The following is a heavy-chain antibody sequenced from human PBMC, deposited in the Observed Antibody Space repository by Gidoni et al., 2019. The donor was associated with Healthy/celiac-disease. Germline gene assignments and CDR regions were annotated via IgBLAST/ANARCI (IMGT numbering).Heavy chain of an antibody. CDR3: ARDLFVVVPAALRYYYYGMDV. V-gene: IGHV1-69*01. J-gene: IGHJ6*02. CDR2: IIPIFGTA. Sequence: QVQLVQSGAEVQKPGSSVKVSCKASGGTFSSYAISWVRQAPGQGLEWMGGIIPIFGTANYAQKFQGRVTITADESTSTAYMELSSLRSEDTAVYYCARDLFVVVPAALRYYYYGMDVWGQGTTVTVSS. D-gene: IGHD2-2*01. CDR1: GGTFSSYA.